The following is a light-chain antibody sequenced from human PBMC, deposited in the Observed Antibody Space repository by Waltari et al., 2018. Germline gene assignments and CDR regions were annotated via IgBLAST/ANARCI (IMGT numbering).Light chain of an antibody. J-gene: IGKJ1*01. CDR1: PSVSTY. CDR3: QHYLRLPAT. Sequence: EIVLTQSPGTLSLSPGERATLSCRASPSVSTYLAWYQQKPVQAPRLLIYHASTLATGSPDRFSGSGSGTDFSLTISRLEPEDFAVYHCQHYLRLPATFGQGTKVEIK. V-gene: IGKV3-20*01. CDR2: HAS.